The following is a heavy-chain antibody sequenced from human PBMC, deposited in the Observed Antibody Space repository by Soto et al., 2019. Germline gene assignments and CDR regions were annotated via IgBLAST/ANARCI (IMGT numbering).Heavy chain of an antibody. CDR1: GYTFTDFY. CDR3: ARGDHAFNL. CDR2: INPRTGGT. J-gene: IGHJ3*01. V-gene: IGHV1-2*04. Sequence: QVQLVQSGAEMKKPGASVKVSCKASGYTFTDFYIHWVRQTPGQELEWMGWINPRTGGTLYAQNFQGWVTMTRDTSISTVYMVLNRLKSDATAVYYCARGDHAFNLWGQGTMVTVSS.